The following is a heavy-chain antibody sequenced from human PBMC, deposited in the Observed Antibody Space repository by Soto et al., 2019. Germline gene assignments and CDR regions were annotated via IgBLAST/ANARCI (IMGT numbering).Heavy chain of an antibody. J-gene: IGHJ3*02. CDR2: ISYDGSNK. CDR3: ASAVYGFWSGYSEDAFDI. D-gene: IGHD3-3*01. V-gene: IGHV3-30*03. Sequence: QVQLVESGGGVVQPGRSLRLSCAASGFTFSSYGMHWVRQAPGKGLEWVAVISYDGSNKYYADSVKGRFTISRDNSKNALYLRRNSLRAEDTAVYYWASAVYGFWSGYSEDAFDIWGQGTMVTVSS. CDR1: GFTFSSYG.